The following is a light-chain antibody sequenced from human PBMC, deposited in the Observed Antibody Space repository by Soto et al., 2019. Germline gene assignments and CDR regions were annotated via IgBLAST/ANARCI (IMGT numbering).Light chain of an antibody. CDR3: QQYNSYWT. Sequence: EIMMTQSPVTLSVSPGERATLSCRASQSVNSNLAWYLQKPGQAPRLLIYATSNRATGIPARFSGSGSGTDFTLTISSLEPEDFATYYCQQYNSYWTFGQGTKVDIK. CDR2: ATS. V-gene: IGKV3D-15*01. CDR1: QSVNSN. J-gene: IGKJ1*01.